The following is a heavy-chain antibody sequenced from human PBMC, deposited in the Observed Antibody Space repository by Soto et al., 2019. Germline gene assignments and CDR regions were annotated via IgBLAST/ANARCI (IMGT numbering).Heavy chain of an antibody. J-gene: IGHJ6*02. V-gene: IGHV3-23*01. CDR1: GFTLSDHA. CDR2: ISGLSGTT. CDR3: AKDCGSRSSWFYGLDV. Sequence: PGGSLRLSCEASGFTLSDHAMKWVRQAPGKGLEWVSAISGLSGTTHYADSVKGRFTISRDISKNTLYLQMNSLRAEDTAVYYCAKDCGSRSSWFYGLDVWGQGTTVTVSS. D-gene: IGHD6-6*01.